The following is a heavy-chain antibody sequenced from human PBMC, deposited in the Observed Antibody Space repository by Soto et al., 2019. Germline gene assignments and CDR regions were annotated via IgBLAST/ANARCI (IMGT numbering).Heavy chain of an antibody. Sequence: ASVKVSCKASGYTFTSYYMHWVRQAPGQGLEWMGIINPSGGSTSYAQKFQGRVTMTRDTSTSTVYMELSSLRSEDTAVYYCARDSITIFGVVTQSYYYGMDVWGQGTTVTVSS. J-gene: IGHJ6*02. CDR3: ARDSITIFGVVTQSYYYGMDV. CDR2: INPSGGST. D-gene: IGHD3-3*01. CDR1: GYTFTSYY. V-gene: IGHV1-46*01.